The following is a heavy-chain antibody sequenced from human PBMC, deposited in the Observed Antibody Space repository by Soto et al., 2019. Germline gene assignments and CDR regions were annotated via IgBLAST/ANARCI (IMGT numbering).Heavy chain of an antibody. CDR2: ISWNSGSI. V-gene: IGHV3-9*01. CDR3: AKLAVTREYSRYYYYYMGV. D-gene: IGHD6-13*01. J-gene: IGHJ6*03. Sequence: PGGSLRLSCAASGFTFDDYAMHWVRQAPGKGLEWVSGISWNSGSIGYADSVKGRFTISRDNAKNSLYLQMNSLRAEDTALYYCAKLAVTREYSRYYYYYMGVWGKGTTVTVSS. CDR1: GFTFDDYA.